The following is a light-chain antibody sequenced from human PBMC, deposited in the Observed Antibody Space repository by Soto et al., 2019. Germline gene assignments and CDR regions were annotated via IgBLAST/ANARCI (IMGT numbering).Light chain of an antibody. CDR2: RNN. Sequence: QSLLTQPPSASGPPGQRVTISCSGSSSNIGSNYVYWYQQLPGTAPKLLIYRNNQRPSGVPDRFSGSKSGTSASLAISGLRSEDEADYYCAAWDDSLSGYVFGTGTKVTVL. CDR1: SSNIGSNY. J-gene: IGLJ1*01. CDR3: AAWDDSLSGYV. V-gene: IGLV1-47*01.